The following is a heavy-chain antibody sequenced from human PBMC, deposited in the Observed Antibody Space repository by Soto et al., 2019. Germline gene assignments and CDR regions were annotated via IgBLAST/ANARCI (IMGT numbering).Heavy chain of an antibody. D-gene: IGHD3-10*01. CDR3: AREGGFDWFDP. V-gene: IGHV3-48*03. Sequence: GGSLRLSCAASGFTFSDYEMNWVRQTPGKGLEWVSYISGSSSAIYYADSVKGRFTISRDNAKNSLYLQTHSLRVDDTAVYYCAREGGFDWFDPWGQGTVVTVSS. CDR1: GFTFSDYE. CDR2: ISGSSSAI. J-gene: IGHJ5*02.